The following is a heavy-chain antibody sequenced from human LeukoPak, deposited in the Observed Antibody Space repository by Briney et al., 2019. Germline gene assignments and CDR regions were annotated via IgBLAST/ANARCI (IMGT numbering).Heavy chain of an antibody. CDR1: GFTFSSFSSYA. V-gene: IGHV3-23*01. D-gene: IGHD3-9*01. CDR3: TTRAGATGSYLQY. CDR2: ISATGVST. J-gene: IGHJ1*01. Sequence: GGSLRLSCAASGFTFSSFSSYAMTWVRQAPGKGLEWVSGISATGVSTYYADSVKGRFTISRDNSNNMLHLQMNSLRAEDTAVYYCTTRAGATGSYLQYWGQGTLVTVSS.